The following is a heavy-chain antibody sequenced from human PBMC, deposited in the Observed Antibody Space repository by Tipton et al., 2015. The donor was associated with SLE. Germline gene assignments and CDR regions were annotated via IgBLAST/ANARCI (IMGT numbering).Heavy chain of an antibody. CDR1: GGSFGGYY. CDR3: ARHHRLVAAGTGHFHH. J-gene: IGHJ1*01. V-gene: IGHV4-39*07. Sequence: TLSLTCSIYGGSFGGYYWGWIRQPPGKGLEWIGSIYYSGSTYYNVPLQSRVTTSVDTSKNQFSLRLTSVSAADTAAYFCARHHRLVAAGTGHFHHWGQGTLVTVSS. CDR2: IYYSGST. D-gene: IGHD2-15*01.